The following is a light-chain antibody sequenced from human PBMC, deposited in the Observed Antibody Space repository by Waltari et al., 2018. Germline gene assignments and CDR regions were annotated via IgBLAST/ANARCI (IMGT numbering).Light chain of an antibody. CDR1: SSDVGSYNL. Sequence: QSALTQPASVSGSPGQSITISCTGTSSDVGSYNLVSWYQQHPGKAPKLMIYEGSKRPSGVSNRFSGSKSGNTASLTISRLQAEDEADYYCCSYAGSSTFLYVFGTGTKVTVL. J-gene: IGLJ1*01. CDR3: CSYAGSSTFLYV. V-gene: IGLV2-23*03. CDR2: EGS.